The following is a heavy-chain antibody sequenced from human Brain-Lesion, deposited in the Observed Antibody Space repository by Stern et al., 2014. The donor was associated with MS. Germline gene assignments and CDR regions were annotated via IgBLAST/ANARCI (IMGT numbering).Heavy chain of an antibody. J-gene: IGHJ6*02. CDR2: IFNSGST. D-gene: IGHD2-2*01. V-gene: IGHV4-61*02. CDR1: GGSISSGGYY. CDR3: ARGRVVPGFQYYATDV. Sequence: QLQLQESGPGLVKPSQTLSLSCTVSGGSISSGGYYWSWIRQPAGKGLEWIGRIFNSGSTSYHPSLKNRVTISIATLQKPFSPRLTSMTAADTAVYYCARGRVVPGFQYYATDVWGQGTTVIVSS.